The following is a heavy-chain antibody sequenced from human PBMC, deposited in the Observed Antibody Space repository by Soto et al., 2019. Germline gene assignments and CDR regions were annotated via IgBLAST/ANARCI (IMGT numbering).Heavy chain of an antibody. J-gene: IGHJ5*02. Sequence: SETLSLTCTVSGGSISSSSYYWGWIRQPPGKGLEWIGSIYYSGSTYYNQSLKSRVTISVDTSKNQFSLKLSSVTAADTAVYYCARHREYCSSTSCEMDWFDPWGQGTLVTVSA. CDR1: GGSISSSSYY. D-gene: IGHD2-2*01. CDR2: IYYSGST. CDR3: ARHREYCSSTSCEMDWFDP. V-gene: IGHV4-39*01.